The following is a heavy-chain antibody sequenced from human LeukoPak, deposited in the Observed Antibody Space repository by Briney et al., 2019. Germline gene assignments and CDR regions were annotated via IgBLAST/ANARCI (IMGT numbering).Heavy chain of an antibody. CDR3: ARDPLYSFSSGYFDH. CDR1: GVSISSSH. Sequence: PSETLSLTCTVSGVSISSSHWSWIRQSPGKGLEWIGYIFYTGTTVYNPSLESRVTLSMDTSSNHLSLKLTSVTAADTAVYYCARDPLYSFSSGYFDHWGQGALVTVSS. CDR2: IFYTGTT. V-gene: IGHV4-59*01. J-gene: IGHJ4*02. D-gene: IGHD6-6*01.